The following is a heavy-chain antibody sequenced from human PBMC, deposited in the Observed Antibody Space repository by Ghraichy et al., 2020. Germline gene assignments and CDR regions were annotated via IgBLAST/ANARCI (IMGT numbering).Heavy chain of an antibody. Sequence: SENLSLTCAVYGGSFSGYYWSWIRQPPGKGLEWIGEINHSGSTNYNPSLKSRVTISVDTSKNQFSLKLSSVTAADTAVYYCARLSVDDYVWGSYRYRVGYYYYYMDVWGKGTTVTVSS. CDR1: GGSFSGYY. CDR3: ARLSVDDYVWGSYRYRVGYYYYYMDV. J-gene: IGHJ6*03. V-gene: IGHV4-34*01. CDR2: INHSGST. D-gene: IGHD3-16*02.